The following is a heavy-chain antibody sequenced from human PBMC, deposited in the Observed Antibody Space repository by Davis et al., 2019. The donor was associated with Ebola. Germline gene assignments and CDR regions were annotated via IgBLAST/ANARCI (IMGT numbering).Heavy chain of an antibody. V-gene: IGHV3-7*01. Sequence: GEPLKISCAASGVMFSRYWMSWVRQAPGKGLEWVANIKEDGSATNYVDSMKGRFTISRDNAKKSLYLQLNSLRADDTAMYYCARDYYDNSGDGFDIWGQGTMVTVSS. CDR2: IKEDGSAT. CDR1: GVMFSRYW. J-gene: IGHJ3*02. D-gene: IGHD3-22*01. CDR3: ARDYYDNSGDGFDI.